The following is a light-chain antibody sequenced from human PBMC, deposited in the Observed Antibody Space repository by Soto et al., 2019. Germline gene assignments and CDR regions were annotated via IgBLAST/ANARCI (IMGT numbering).Light chain of an antibody. V-gene: IGLV2-14*03. CDR2: DVT. J-gene: IGLJ1*01. CDR1: TNNY. Sequence: QSALTQPASVSGSPGQSITISCSGVTNNYVSWYQLHPGKAPTLMIYDVTNRPSGVSHRFSGSKSGDTASLTISGLQSEDEADYYCSSYTGSGADVFGTGTKLTVL. CDR3: SSYTGSGADV.